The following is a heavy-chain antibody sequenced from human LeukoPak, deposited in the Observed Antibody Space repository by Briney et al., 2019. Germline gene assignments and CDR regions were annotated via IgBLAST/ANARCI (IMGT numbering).Heavy chain of an antibody. J-gene: IGHJ5*02. D-gene: IGHD6-13*01. V-gene: IGHV1-8*03. Sequence: SPVRVSSKPAVYTVTRSAINCVGEATGHALEWMGWMNPISVNTGYAQKFQRRVTSNGNASISTDDMELSSLRSEDTAVYYCARGKLRRAAAGTAWFDPWGKGTLVTVSS. CDR2: MNPISVNT. CDR3: ARGKLRRAAAGTAWFDP. CDR1: VYTVTRSA.